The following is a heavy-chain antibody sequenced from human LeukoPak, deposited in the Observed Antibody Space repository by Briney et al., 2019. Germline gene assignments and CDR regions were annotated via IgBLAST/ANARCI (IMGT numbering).Heavy chain of an antibody. J-gene: IGHJ4*02. CDR3: ARDGDFGGYFDY. V-gene: IGHV4-59*12. Sequence: NPSETLSLTCTVSGGSISNYYWSWIRQPPGKGLEWIGYIYYSGSTNYNPSLKSRVTMSVDTSKNQFSLKLSSVTAADTAVYYCARDGDFGGYFDYWGQGTLVTVSS. CDR2: IYYSGST. CDR1: GGSISNYY. D-gene: IGHD4-23*01.